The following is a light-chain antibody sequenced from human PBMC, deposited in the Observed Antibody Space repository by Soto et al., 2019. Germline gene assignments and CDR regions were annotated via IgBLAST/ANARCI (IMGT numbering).Light chain of an antibody. J-gene: IGLJ3*02. CDR2: DVS. Sequence: QSVLTQPASLSGSPGQSITISCTGTSSDIGSYNYVSWYQQHPGKAPKLMIFDVSYRPSGISDRFSGSKSGNTASLTISGLQPEDEAYYYCSSYGASSTLFGGGTQLTVL. CDR1: SSDIGSYNY. CDR3: SSYGASSTL. V-gene: IGLV2-14*03.